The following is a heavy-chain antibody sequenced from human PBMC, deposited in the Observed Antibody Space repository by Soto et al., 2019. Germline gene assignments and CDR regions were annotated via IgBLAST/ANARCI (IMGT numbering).Heavy chain of an antibody. CDR2: ISYDGSNK. CDR3: AKAPVDIIAVAGGLFGWFGP. CDR1: GFTFSSYG. D-gene: IGHD6-19*01. Sequence: QVQLVESGGGVVQPGRSLRLSCAASGFTFSSYGMHWVRQAPGKGLEWVAVISYDGSNKYYADSVKGRFTIPRDNSKNTLYLQMRSLRAEATSVYYCAKAPVDIIAVAGGLFGWFGPWGQGALVTVSS. V-gene: IGHV3-30*18. J-gene: IGHJ5*02.